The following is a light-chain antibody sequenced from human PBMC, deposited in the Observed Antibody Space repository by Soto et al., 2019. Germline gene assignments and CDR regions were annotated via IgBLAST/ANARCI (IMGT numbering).Light chain of an antibody. CDR3: QQYYSTPPFT. CDR1: QSVLYSSNNKNY. Sequence: DIVMTQSPDSLAVSLGERATINCKSSQSVLYSSNNKNYLAWYQQKPGQPPKLLIYWASTRESGVPDRFSGSGSGTDFTLTISSPQAEDVAVYYCQQYYSTPPFTFGPGTKVDIK. J-gene: IGKJ3*01. V-gene: IGKV4-1*01. CDR2: WAS.